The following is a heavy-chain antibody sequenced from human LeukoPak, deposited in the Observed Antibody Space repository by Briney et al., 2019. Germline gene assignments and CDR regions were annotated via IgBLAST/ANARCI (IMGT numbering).Heavy chain of an antibody. Sequence: SETLSLTCTVSGGSISSSSYYWGWIRQPPGKGLEWIGSIYYSGGTYYNPSLKSRVTISVDTSKNQFSLKLSSVTAADTAVYYCARPYSSGWYGIDYWGQGTLVTVSS. CDR3: ARPYSSGWYGIDY. J-gene: IGHJ4*02. CDR1: GGSISSSSYY. CDR2: IYYSGGT. V-gene: IGHV4-39*01. D-gene: IGHD6-19*01.